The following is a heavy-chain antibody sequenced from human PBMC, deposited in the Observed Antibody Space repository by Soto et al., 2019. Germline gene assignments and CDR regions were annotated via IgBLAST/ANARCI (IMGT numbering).Heavy chain of an antibody. Sequence: SGPTLVNPTQTLTLTCSFSGFSLTTSGMCVGWIRQPPGKALEWLALIDWDDGKFYSPSLKTRLTISKDTSKNQVVLTMTNMDPVDTATYFCARITQGDYFWFDPWGPGTLLTVSS. J-gene: IGHJ5*02. V-gene: IGHV2-70*01. CDR2: IDWDDGK. CDR1: GFSLTTSGMC. D-gene: IGHD4-17*01. CDR3: ARITQGDYFWFDP.